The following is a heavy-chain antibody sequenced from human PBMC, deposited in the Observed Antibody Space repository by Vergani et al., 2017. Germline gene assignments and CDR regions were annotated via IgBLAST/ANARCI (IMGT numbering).Heavy chain of an antibody. J-gene: IGHJ5*02. CDR3: ARHTSYSSSWYDL. Sequence: QVQLEESGPGLVKPSETLSLTCTVSGGSFNTYYWSWIRQPPGKGLEWIGEINHSGSTNYNPSLKSRVTISVDTSKNQFSLKLSSVTAADTAVYYCARHTSYSSSWYDLWGQGTLVTVSS. D-gene: IGHD6-13*01. V-gene: IGHV4-34*01. CDR2: INHSGST. CDR1: GGSFNTYY.